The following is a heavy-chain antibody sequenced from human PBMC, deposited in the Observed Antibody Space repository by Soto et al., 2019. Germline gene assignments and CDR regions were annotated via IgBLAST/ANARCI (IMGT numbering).Heavy chain of an antibody. Sequence: PSQTLSLICAISWDSFSNKLSTFNLIRHSRSRGLECLGRTYYRSRWRYDYATSVRSRITINPDTSKNQFSLQLNSVTPEDTALYYCARDPQEFTSGLEYWGQGTLVTVSS. CDR2: TYYRSRWRY. CDR3: ARDPQEFTSGLEY. CDR1: WDSFSNKLST. D-gene: IGHD1-26*01. J-gene: IGHJ4*02. V-gene: IGHV6-1*01.